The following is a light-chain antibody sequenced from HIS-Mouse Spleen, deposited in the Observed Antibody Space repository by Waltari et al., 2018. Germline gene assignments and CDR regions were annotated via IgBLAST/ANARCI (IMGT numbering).Light chain of an antibody. CDR3: CSYAGSSTWV. J-gene: IGLJ3*02. Sequence: QSALTQPASVSGSPGQSITISCTGTSSYVGSYNLVSWYQQHPGKAPKLMMYEGSKRPSGVYNRFSGSKSGNTASLTIPGLQAEDEADYYCCSYAGSSTWVFGGGTKLTVL. CDR1: SSYVGSYNL. CDR2: EGS. V-gene: IGLV2-23*01.